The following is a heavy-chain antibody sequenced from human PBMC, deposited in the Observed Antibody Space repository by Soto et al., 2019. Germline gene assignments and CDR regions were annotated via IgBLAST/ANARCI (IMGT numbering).Heavy chain of an antibody. V-gene: IGHV5-10-1*03. Sequence: EVQLVQSGAEVKKPGESLRISCKGSGYSFTSYWISWVRQMPGKGLEWMGRIDPSDSYTNYSPSFQGHVTISADKSISTAYLQWSSLKPSDTAMYYCARHLIVGATSERYYFDYWGQGTLVTVSS. CDR2: IDPSDSYT. D-gene: IGHD1-26*01. CDR1: GYSFTSYW. CDR3: ARHLIVGATSERYYFDY. J-gene: IGHJ4*02.